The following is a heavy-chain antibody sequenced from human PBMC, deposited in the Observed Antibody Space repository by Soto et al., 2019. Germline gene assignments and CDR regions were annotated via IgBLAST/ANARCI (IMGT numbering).Heavy chain of an antibody. CDR2: ITSSGSTI. D-gene: IGHD3-22*01. J-gene: IGHJ4*02. V-gene: IGHV3-48*03. Sequence: VQLVESGGGLVQPGGSLRLSCAASGFTFSSYEMNWVRQAPGKGLEWVSYITSSGSTIYYADSVKGRFTISIDNAKNSLYLQMNSLRAEDTAVYYCARKYYYDSSGYIYYFDYWGQGTLVTVSS. CDR3: ARKYYYDSSGYIYYFDY. CDR1: GFTFSSYE.